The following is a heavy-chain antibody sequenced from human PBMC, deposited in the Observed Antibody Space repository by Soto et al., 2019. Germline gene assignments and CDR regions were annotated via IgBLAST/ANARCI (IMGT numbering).Heavy chain of an antibody. J-gene: IGHJ4*02. CDR1: GYTLGTYA. V-gene: IGHV1-3*01. CDR3: ARDRVPLAVFGVAMGAFDY. CDR2: INAGSGFT. Sequence: ASVKVSCKASGYTLGTYALHWVRQAPGQNLEWMGWINAGSGFTKSSQKFQGRVRITRDTSANTATMEVSSLTFEDTAVYYCARDRVPLAVFGVAMGAFDYWGQGSLVTSPQ. D-gene: IGHD3-3*01.